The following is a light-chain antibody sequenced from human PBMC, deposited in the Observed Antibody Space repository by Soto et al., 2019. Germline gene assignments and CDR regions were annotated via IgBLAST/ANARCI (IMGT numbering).Light chain of an antibody. CDR1: QSVASRN. Sequence: EIVLTQSPGTLSLSPGERATLSCRASQSVASRNLAWYQQKAGQAPRLLIYGASTRATGIPARFSGSGSGTDFTLTISSLEPEDFAVYYCQQRSNWPSITFGQGTRLEIK. V-gene: IGKV3-11*01. CDR3: QQRSNWPSIT. CDR2: GAS. J-gene: IGKJ5*01.